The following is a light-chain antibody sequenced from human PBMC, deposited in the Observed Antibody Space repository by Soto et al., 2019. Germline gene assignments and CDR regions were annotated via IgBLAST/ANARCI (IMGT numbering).Light chain of an antibody. Sequence: EMVMTQSPATLSVSPVERATLSCRASASVSSSYLAWYQQKPGQAPRLLIYGASSRATGIPDRFSGSGSGTDFTLAISRLEPEDFAVYYCHQYGSSPRTFGQGTKVDIK. V-gene: IGKV3-20*01. CDR1: ASVSSSY. CDR2: GAS. CDR3: HQYGSSPRT. J-gene: IGKJ1*01.